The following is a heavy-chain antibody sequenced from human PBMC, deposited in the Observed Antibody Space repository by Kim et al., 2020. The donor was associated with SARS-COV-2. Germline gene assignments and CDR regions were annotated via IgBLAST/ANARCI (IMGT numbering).Heavy chain of an antibody. CDR1: GFSFSTYS. CDR3: TRDGKLFDR. V-gene: IGHV3-48*02. J-gene: IGHJ4*02. CDR2: ISSSSSTI. D-gene: IGHD1-26*01. Sequence: GGSLRLSCAASGFSFSTYSMNWVRQTPGKGLEWLAYISSSSSTIYYADSVKGRFTISRDNAKNSLYLQMNSLRDEDTAVYYCTRDGKLFDRWGQGTLVTVSS.